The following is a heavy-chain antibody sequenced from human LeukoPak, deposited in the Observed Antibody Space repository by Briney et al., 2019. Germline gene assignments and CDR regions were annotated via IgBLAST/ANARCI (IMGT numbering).Heavy chain of an antibody. Sequence: GESLKISCKGSGYSFTSYWIGWVRQMPGKGLEWMGIIYPGDSDTRYSPSFQGQVTISADKSISTAYLQWSSLKASDTAMYYCARSYGSGSYYNPTFDYWGQGTLVTVSS. CDR3: ARSYGSGSYYNPTFDY. V-gene: IGHV5-51*01. CDR1: GYSFTSYW. CDR2: IYPGDSDT. D-gene: IGHD3-10*01. J-gene: IGHJ4*02.